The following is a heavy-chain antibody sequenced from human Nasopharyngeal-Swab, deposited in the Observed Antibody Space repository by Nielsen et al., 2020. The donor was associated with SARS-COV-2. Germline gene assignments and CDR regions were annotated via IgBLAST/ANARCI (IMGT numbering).Heavy chain of an antibody. Sequence: GGSLRLSCAASGFTFSSYWMSWVRQAPGKGLAWVANIKQDGSEKYYVDSVKGRFTISRDNAKNSLYLQMNSLRAEDTAVYYCARDSIAAAGTNYYYGMDVWGQGTTVTVSS. CDR3: ARDSIAAAGTNYYYGMDV. CDR2: IKQDGSEK. CDR1: GFTFSSYW. V-gene: IGHV3-7*01. D-gene: IGHD6-13*01. J-gene: IGHJ6*02.